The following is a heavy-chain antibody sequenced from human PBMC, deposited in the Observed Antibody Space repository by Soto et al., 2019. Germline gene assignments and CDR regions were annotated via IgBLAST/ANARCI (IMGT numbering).Heavy chain of an antibody. J-gene: IGHJ5*02. V-gene: IGHV4-30-4*01. D-gene: IGHD2-15*01. CDR3: ARGGQPPDIVVLVDATNNWFDP. CDR1: GGSISSGDYY. Sequence: QVQLQESGPGLVKPSQTLSLTCTVSGGSISSGDYYWSWIRQPPGKGLEWIGNLYYSGSTYYNPSLKGRVTISVDTAKNQLSLKLSSVTAADTAVYYCARGGQPPDIVVLVDATNNWFDPWGQGTLVTVSS. CDR2: LYYSGST.